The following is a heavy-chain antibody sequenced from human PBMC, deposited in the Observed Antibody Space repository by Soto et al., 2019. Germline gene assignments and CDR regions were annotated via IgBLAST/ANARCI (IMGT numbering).Heavy chain of an antibody. D-gene: IGHD6-13*01. CDR2: IYHSGST. J-gene: IGHJ5*02. CDR3: ERDRYSSSWYGFDP. V-gene: IGHV4-4*02. CDR1: VCSISSSNW. Sequence: SETLSLTFSVSVCSISSSNWWSWVRPTPGKGLEWIGEIYHSGSTNYNPSLKSRVTISVDKSKNQFSLKLSSVTAADTAVYYCERDRYSSSWYGFDPWGQGTLVTGSS.